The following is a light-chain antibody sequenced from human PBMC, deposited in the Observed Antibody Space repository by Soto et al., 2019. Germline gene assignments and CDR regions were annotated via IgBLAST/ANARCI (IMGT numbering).Light chain of an antibody. CDR2: GHS. CDR1: SSNIGAGYD. CDR3: PSYDSSLSGYYV. V-gene: IGLV1-40*01. J-gene: IGLJ1*01. Sequence: QSVLTQPPSVSGAPGQRVTISCTGSSSNIGAGYDVHWYQQLPGTAPKLLIYGHSNRPSGVPDRFSGSKSGTSASLAITGLQAEDEADYYCPSYDSSLSGYYVFGTGTKLTVL.